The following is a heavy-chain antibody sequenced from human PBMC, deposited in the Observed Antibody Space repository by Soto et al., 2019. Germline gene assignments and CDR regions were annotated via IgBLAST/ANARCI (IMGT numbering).Heavy chain of an antibody. J-gene: IGHJ4*02. Sequence: QVQLEESGGGVVQPGRSLRLCCEASGFTFNTYSMHWVRQPPGKGLEWLAAIWYDGTQKYYADSVKGRFIISRDNSKKTLYLEMNSLRAEDTAVYYCARAGGTTVTGLWHFDSWGQGTLVTVSS. CDR3: ARAGGTTVTGLWHFDS. V-gene: IGHV3-33*01. CDR2: IWYDGTQK. CDR1: GFTFNTYS. D-gene: IGHD4-17*01.